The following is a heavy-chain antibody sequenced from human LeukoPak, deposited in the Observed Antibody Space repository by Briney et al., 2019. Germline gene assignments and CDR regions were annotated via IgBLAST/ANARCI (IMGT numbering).Heavy chain of an antibody. V-gene: IGHV3-23*01. J-gene: IGHJ4*02. D-gene: IGHD6-19*01. CDR2: ISLNGETT. CDR1: GSSVTSFG. Sequence: GGSLRVSCAVSGSSVTSFGMSWVRQALGKGLEWISAISLNGETTWYADSVKGRFTISRDNSKNTLYLQLTSLRAEDTVVYCAQGFSSGWYPYWGQGSLVSVSS. CDR3: AQGFSSGWYPY.